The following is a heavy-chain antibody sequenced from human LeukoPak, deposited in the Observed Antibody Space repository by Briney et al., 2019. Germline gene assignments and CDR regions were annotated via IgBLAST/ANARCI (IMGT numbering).Heavy chain of an antibody. D-gene: IGHD3-10*01. J-gene: IGHJ6*02. CDR2: IYTSGST. CDR1: GGSISSYY. Sequence: SETLSLTCTVSGGSISSYYWSWIRQPAGKGLEWIGRIYTSGSTNYNPSIKSRVTMSVDTSKNQFPLKLSSVTAADSAVYYCARSPYGSGSMSMRYYYGMDVWGQGTTVTVSS. V-gene: IGHV4-4*07. CDR3: ARSPYGSGSMSMRYYYGMDV.